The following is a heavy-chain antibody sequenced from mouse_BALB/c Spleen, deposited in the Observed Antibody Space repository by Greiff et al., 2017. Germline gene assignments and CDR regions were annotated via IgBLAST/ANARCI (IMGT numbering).Heavy chain of an antibody. Sequence: EVQGVESGGGLVKPGGSLKLSCAASGFTFSSYAMSWVRQTPEKRLEWVASISSGGSTYYPDSVKGRFTISRDNARNILYLQMSSLRSEDTAMYYCARGYGNYPYWYFDVWGAGTTVTVSS. V-gene: IGHV5-6-5*01. CDR3: ARGYGNYPYWYFDV. CDR2: ISSGGST. J-gene: IGHJ1*01. D-gene: IGHD2-1*01. CDR1: GFTFSSYA.